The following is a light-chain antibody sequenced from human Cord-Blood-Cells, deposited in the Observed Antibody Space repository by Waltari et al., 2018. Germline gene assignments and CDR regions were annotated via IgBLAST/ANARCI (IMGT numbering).Light chain of an antibody. CDR3: CSYAGSSTWV. J-gene: IGLJ3*02. CDR1: SSDVGSYNL. Sequence: QSALTPPASVSGSPGQSTTISCTGTSSDVGSYNLASWYQQHPGKAPKRMVYEGSKRPSGVYNRFSGSKSGNTASLTISGLQAEDEADYYGCSYAGSSTWVFGGGTKLTVL. V-gene: IGLV2-23*01. CDR2: EGS.